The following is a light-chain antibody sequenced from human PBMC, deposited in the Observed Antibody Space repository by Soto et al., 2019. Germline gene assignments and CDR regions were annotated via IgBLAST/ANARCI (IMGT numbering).Light chain of an antibody. CDR3: QHSDYLPT. V-gene: IGKV1-33*01. Sequence: DIQMTQSPSSLSASVGDRVTITCQASHDITSFLNCYQHKPGRAPKLLIYDASILEAGVLTRFSGSRSGTHISTTISSLQPEDVATYSCQHSDYLPTFGPGTTVDFK. CDR1: HDITSF. J-gene: IGKJ3*01. CDR2: DAS.